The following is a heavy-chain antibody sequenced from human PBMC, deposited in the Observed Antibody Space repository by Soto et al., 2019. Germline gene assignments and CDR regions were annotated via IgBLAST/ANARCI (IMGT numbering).Heavy chain of an antibody. CDR2: ISGGDGSP. CDR1: GFTFSSYA. J-gene: IGHJ4*02. V-gene: IGHV3-23*01. Sequence: GGSLRLSCVASGFTFSSYAITWVRQAPGKGLEWVSAISGGDGSPSYADSVKGRFTIPRDNSKNTLYLHMNSLRADDTAAYYCAKWHTYNYDSLAFSGFDCWGQGTQVTVSS. CDR3: AKWHTYNYDSLAFSGFDC. D-gene: IGHD3-16*01.